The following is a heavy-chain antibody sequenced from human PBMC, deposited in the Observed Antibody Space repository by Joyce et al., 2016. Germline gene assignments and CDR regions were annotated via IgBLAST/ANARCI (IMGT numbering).Heavy chain of an antibody. D-gene: IGHD1-14*01. CDR2: IDYSGTT. J-gene: IGHJ4*02. CDR3: ARGSGNTEFDL. CDR1: GGSINNDDYY. V-gene: IGHV4-31*03. Sequence: QVQLQESGPGLVKPSQTLSLTCTVSGGSINNDDYYWSWIRQHPDKGLECVGYIDYSGTTCYHPSLKSRVTISLGRAKNQFSLKLNSVTAADAAVYYCARGSGNTEFDLWGQGTLVTVSS.